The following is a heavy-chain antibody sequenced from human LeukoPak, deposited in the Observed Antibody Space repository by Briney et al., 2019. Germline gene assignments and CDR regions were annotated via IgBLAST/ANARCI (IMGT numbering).Heavy chain of an antibody. CDR1: GFTFSNHW. J-gene: IGHJ5*01. CDR2: IKQDGSVK. CDR3: ARVAVSAPTGWFDS. V-gene: IGHV3-7*01. D-gene: IGHD2-8*02. Sequence: PGGSLRLSCADSGFTFSNHWMSWVRQAPGRGLEWVANIKQDGSVKYYVDSVKGRFTISRDNVDNVVYLEMNSLGAEDTATYYCARVAVSAPTGWFDSWGQGTLVIVSS.